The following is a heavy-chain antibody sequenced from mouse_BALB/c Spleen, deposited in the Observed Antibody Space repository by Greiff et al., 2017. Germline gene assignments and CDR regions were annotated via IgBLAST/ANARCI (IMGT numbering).Heavy chain of an antibody. CDR2: IDPSDSYT. CDR1: GYTFTSYW. D-gene: IGHD2-14*01. CDR3: ARRGYDYFDY. J-gene: IGHJ2*01. V-gene: IGHV1-69*02. Sequence: QVQLQQPGAELVKPGASVKLSCKASGYTFTSYWMHWVKQRPGQGLEWIGEIDPSDSYTNYNQKFKGKATLTVDKSSSTAYMQLSSLTSEDSAVYYCARRGYDYFDYWGQGTTLTVSS.